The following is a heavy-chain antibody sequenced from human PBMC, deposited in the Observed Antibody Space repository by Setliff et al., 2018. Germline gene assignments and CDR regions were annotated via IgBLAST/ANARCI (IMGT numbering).Heavy chain of an antibody. Sequence: GGSLRLSCAASGFTFSSYSMNWVRRAPGKGLEWVSSISSSSSYIYYADPVKGRFTISRDNAKNSLYLQMNSLRAEDTAVYYCARERRVIAGLGIQGVFDIWGQGTMVTVSS. D-gene: IGHD6-13*01. CDR3: ARERRVIAGLGIQGVFDI. CDR2: ISSSSSYI. J-gene: IGHJ3*02. CDR1: GFTFSSYS. V-gene: IGHV3-21*04.